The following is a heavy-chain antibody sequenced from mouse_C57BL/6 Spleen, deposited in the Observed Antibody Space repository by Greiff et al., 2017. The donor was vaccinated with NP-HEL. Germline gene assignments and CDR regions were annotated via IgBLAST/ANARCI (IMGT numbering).Heavy chain of an antibody. CDR2: IYPSDSET. V-gene: IGHV1-61*01. CDR1: GYTFTSYW. J-gene: IGHJ3*01. Sequence: QVQLQQPGAELVRPGSSVKLSCKASGYTFTSYWMDWVTQRPGQGLEWIGNIYPSDSETHYNQKFKDKATLTVAKYSSTASMQLSSLTTADAADDYCAESRGNFWIEYWGQGTLVTVSA. D-gene: IGHD2-1*01. CDR3: AESRGNFWIEY.